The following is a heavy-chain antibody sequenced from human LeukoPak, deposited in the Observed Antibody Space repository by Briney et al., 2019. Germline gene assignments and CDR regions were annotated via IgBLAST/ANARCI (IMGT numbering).Heavy chain of an antibody. D-gene: IGHD5-12*01. J-gene: IGHJ5*02. CDR2: IYYSGST. CDR1: GVSISSGDYY. Sequence: SETLSLTCTVSGVSISSGDYYWSWLRQPPGKGLEWIGYIYYSGSTYYNPSLKSRVTISVDTSKNQFSLKLSSVTAADTAVYYCARALGYSGYWFDPWGQGTLVTVSS. V-gene: IGHV4-30-4*01. CDR3: ARALGYSGYWFDP.